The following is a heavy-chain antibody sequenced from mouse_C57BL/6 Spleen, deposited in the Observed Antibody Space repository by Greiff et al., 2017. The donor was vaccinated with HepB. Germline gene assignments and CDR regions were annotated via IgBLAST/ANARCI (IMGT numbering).Heavy chain of an antibody. D-gene: IGHD1-1*01. V-gene: IGHV6-6*01. CDR3: TRGGSSSYYYAMDY. CDR1: GFTFSDAW. Sequence: EVKLVESGGGLVQPGGSMKLSCAASGFTFSDAWMDWVRQSPEKGLEWVAEIRNKANNHATYYAESVKGRFTISRDDSKSSVYLQMNSLRAEDTGIYYCTRGGSSSYYYAMDYWGQGTSVTVSS. J-gene: IGHJ4*01. CDR2: IRNKANNHAT.